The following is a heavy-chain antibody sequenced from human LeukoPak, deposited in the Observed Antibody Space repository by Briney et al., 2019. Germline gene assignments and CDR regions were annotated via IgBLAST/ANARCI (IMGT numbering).Heavy chain of an antibody. Sequence: GGSLRLSCAASGLTFSTCGMHWVRQAPGKGLEWVAFIRYDGSNKYYADSVKGRFIISRDNSENTLSLQMNSPRAEDTAVYYCAKDRPYYDSGGYRNFDYWGQGTLVTVSS. D-gene: IGHD3-22*01. CDR1: GLTFSTCG. V-gene: IGHV3-30*02. CDR3: AKDRPYYDSGGYRNFDY. J-gene: IGHJ4*02. CDR2: IRYDGSNK.